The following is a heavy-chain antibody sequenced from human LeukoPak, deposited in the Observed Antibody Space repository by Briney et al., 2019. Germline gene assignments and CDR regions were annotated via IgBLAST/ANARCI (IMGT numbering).Heavy chain of an antibody. CDR1: GFTFTSYW. CDR3: AKGVAGYYYGMDV. V-gene: IGHV3-7*01. J-gene: IGHJ6*02. CDR2: IKQDGSDK. D-gene: IGHD1-14*01. Sequence: PGGFVRLSCAASGFTFTSYWMSWVRQAPGKGLEWVANIKQDGSDKYYVDSVKGRFTISRDNAKSSLYLQMNSLRAEDTAVYYCAKGVAGYYYGMDVWGQGTTVTVSS.